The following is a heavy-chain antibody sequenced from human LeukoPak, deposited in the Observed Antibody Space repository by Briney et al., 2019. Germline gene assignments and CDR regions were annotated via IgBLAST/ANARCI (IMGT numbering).Heavy chain of an antibody. CDR2: INTDGRST. CDR3: ARDQRYYYDSSGATLYYYHYMDV. V-gene: IGHV3-74*03. D-gene: IGHD3-22*01. J-gene: IGHJ6*03. CDR1: GFTFSNHW. Sequence: GGSLRLSCTASGFTFSNHWMNWVRQAPGKGLVWVSRINTDGRSTTYADSVKGRFTIPRDNAKNSLYLQMNSLRAEDTAVYYCARDQRYYYDSSGATLYYYHYMDVWGKGTTVTVSS.